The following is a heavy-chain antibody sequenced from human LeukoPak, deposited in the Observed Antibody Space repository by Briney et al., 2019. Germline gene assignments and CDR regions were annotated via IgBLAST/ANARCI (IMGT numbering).Heavy chain of an antibody. CDR1: GYTFTGYY. V-gene: IGHV1-18*04. CDR3: ASGSNDMLGDV. Sequence: ASVKVSCKASGYTFTGYYMHCVRQAPGQGLEWMGWISAHNGNTNYAEKVQGRVTMTTDTSTSTAYMELRSLRSDDTAVYYCASGSNDMLGDVWGKGTTVTISS. CDR2: ISAHNGNT. D-gene: IGHD3-9*01. J-gene: IGHJ6*04.